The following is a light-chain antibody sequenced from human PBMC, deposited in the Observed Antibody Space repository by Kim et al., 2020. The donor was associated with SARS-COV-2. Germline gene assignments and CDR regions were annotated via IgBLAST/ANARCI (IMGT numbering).Light chain of an antibody. J-gene: IGLJ2*01. CDR3: ETWDSHVV. Sequence: GSSLKLTCTMSSGHSTHMIAWHQQRSGMALRSFMIVQSSGSYEPGRGVPDRSSGSRSGADSYLPIANLQSEDEAAYYCETWDSHVVFGGGTQLTVL. V-gene: IGLV4-60*03. CDR2: VQSSGSY. CDR1: SGHSTHM.